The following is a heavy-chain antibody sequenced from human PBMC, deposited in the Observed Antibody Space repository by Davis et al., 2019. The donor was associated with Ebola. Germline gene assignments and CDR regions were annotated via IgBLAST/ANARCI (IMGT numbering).Heavy chain of an antibody. Sequence: MPSETLSRTCTVSGGSISSSSYYWGWIRQPPGKGLEWIGSIYYSGSTDYNPSLKSRVTISVDTSKNQFSLKLSSVTAADTAVYYCASQHPSMVAFDYWGQGTLVTVSS. CDR2: IYYSGST. CDR1: GGSISSSSYY. V-gene: IGHV4-39*07. CDR3: ASQHPSMVAFDY. D-gene: IGHD5-12*01. J-gene: IGHJ4*02.